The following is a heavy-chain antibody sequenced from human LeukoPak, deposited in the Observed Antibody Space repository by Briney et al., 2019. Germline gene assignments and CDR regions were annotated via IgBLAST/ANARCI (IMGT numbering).Heavy chain of an antibody. J-gene: IGHJ4*02. CDR3: ARDYRMTMIVD. D-gene: IGHD3-22*01. Sequence: SETLSLTCTVSGYSISSGYYWGWIRQPPGKGLEWIARIYQSGSTYYNPSLKRLVSISVDTSKNHFSLDLSSVTAADSAVYYCARDYRMTMIVDWGQGTLVTVSS. V-gene: IGHV4-38-2*02. CDR1: GYSISSGYY. CDR2: IYQSGST.